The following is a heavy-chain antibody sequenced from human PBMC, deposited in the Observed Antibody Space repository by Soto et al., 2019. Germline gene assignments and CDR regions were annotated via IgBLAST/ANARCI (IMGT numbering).Heavy chain of an antibody. V-gene: IGHV3-21*01. J-gene: IGHJ6*02. CDR1: GFTFSSYS. CDR3: ARGDPEGHYMVRGPNSAYYYGMDV. Sequence: PGGSLRLSCAASGFTFSSYSMSWVRQAPGKGLEWVSSISSSSSYIYYADSVKGRFTISRDNAKNSLYLQMNSLRAEDTAVYYCARGDPEGHYMVRGPNSAYYYGMDVWGQGTTVTVSS. CDR2: ISSSSSYI. D-gene: IGHD3-10*01.